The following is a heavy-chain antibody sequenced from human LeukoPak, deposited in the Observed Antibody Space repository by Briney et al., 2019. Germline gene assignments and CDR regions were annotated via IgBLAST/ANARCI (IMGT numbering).Heavy chain of an antibody. CDR1: GFTFSSYG. D-gene: IGHD3-10*01. Sequence: PGGSLRLSCAASGFTFSSYGMHWVRQAPGEGLEWVAVISYDGSNKYYADSVKGRFTISRDNSKNTLYLQMNSLRAEDTAVYYCAKDRDYYGSGSYYSPYYYYGMDVWGKGTTVTVSS. CDR2: ISYDGSNK. J-gene: IGHJ6*04. V-gene: IGHV3-30*18. CDR3: AKDRDYYGSGSYYSPYYYYGMDV.